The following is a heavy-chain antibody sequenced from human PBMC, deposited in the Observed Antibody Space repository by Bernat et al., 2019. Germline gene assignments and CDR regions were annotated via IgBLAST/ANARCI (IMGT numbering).Heavy chain of an antibody. V-gene: IGHV3-7*03. D-gene: IGHD3-16*01. CDR3: ARGGVPIDY. J-gene: IGHJ4*02. CDR1: GFTFRTSW. CDR2: IKYDGSEI. Sequence: VQLVESGGGVVQPGKSLRLSCAGSGFTFRTSWMSWVRQAPGMGLEWLANIKYDGSEIYYLDSVKGRFTISRDNAKNSLLLQMNSLRAEDTAVYYCARGGVPIDYWGQGTLVTVSS.